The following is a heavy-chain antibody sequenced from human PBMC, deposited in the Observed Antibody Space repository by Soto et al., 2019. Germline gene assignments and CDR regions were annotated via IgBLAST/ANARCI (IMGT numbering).Heavy chain of an antibody. CDR3: ARGGRYSSSSDLTY. D-gene: IGHD6-6*01. J-gene: IGHJ4*02. CDR2: ISADSGDT. CDR1: GYNFTNYG. Sequence: QVQLVQSGPEVKKPGASVKVSCTPSGYNFTNYGVNWVRQAPGQGLEWMGWISADSGDTKYAQKFQGRVTMTTDTSTRTAYMELRSLRFDDSAVYYCARGGRYSSSSDLTYWGQGTLVTVSS. V-gene: IGHV1-18*04.